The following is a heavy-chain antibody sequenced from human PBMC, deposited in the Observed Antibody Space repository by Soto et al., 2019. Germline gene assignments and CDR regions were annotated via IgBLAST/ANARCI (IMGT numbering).Heavy chain of an antibody. Sequence: QLQLQESGSGLVKPSQTLSLTCAVSGGSISSGGYSWSWIRQPPGKGLEWIGYIYHSGSTYSNPSLMCRVTISVDRSKNEFSLKLSSVTAADTAVYDCVRVMLPWKYFQHWGPGTLVTVSS. J-gene: IGHJ1*01. V-gene: IGHV4-30-2*01. CDR1: GGSISSGGYS. CDR3: VRVMLPWKYFQH. D-gene: IGHD3-16*01. CDR2: IYHSGST.